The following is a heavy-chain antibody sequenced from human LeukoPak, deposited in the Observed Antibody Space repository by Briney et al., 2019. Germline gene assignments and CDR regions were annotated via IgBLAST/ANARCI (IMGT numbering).Heavy chain of an antibody. CDR1: GDSVSSNSAA. D-gene: IGHD4-17*01. V-gene: IGHV6-1*01. J-gene: IGHJ5*02. CDR2: TYYRSKWYN. CDR3: PKVLYSGRDRHDYGDYGFDP. Sequence: SQTLSLTCAISGDSVSSNSAAWNWIRQSPSRGLEWLGRTYYRSKWYNDYAVSVKSRITINPDTSKNQFSLQLNSVTPEDTAVNTWPKVLYSGRDRHDYGDYGFDPWGKGTWSPSPQ.